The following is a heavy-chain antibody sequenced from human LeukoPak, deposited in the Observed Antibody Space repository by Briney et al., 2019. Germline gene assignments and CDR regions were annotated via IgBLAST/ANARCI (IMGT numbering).Heavy chain of an antibody. CDR2: IYSGGST. D-gene: IGHD6-19*01. J-gene: IGHJ1*01. Sequence: GGSLRLSCAASGFTVSSNYMSRVRQAPGKGLEWVSVIYSGGSTYYADSVKGRFTISRDNSKNTLYLQMNSLRAEDTAVYYCARDPRRQWLYTFQHWGQGTLVTVSS. V-gene: IGHV3-53*01. CDR1: GFTVSSNY. CDR3: ARDPRRQWLYTFQH.